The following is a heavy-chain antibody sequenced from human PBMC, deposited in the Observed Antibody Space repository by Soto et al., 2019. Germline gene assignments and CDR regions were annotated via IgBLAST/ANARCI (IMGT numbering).Heavy chain of an antibody. CDR1: GGSFSGYY. Sequence: SETLSLTCAVYGGSFSGYYWSWIRQPPGKGLEWIGYIYYSGSTNYNPSLKSRVTISVDTSKNQFSLKLSSVTAADTAVYYCARSPFIVVVPAAIWFDPWGQGTLVTVSS. D-gene: IGHD2-2*01. CDR3: ARSPFIVVVPAAIWFDP. CDR2: IYYSGST. J-gene: IGHJ5*02. V-gene: IGHV4-59*08.